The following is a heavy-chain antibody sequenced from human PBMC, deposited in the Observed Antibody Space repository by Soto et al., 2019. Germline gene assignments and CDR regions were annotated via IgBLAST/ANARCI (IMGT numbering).Heavy chain of an antibody. J-gene: IGHJ6*02. CDR1: GGTFSSYA. Sequence: QVQLVQSGAEVKKPGSSVKVSCKASGGTFSSYAISWVRQAPGQGLEWMGGIIPIFGTANYEQKFQGRVTITADESTSTAYMELRSLGSEDTAMYYCARKAGDLEYCRGGSYPVGGYYGMDVWGQGTTVTVS. CDR2: IIPIFGTA. CDR3: ARKAGDLEYCRGGSYPVGGYYGMDV. V-gene: IGHV1-69*12. D-gene: IGHD2-15*01.